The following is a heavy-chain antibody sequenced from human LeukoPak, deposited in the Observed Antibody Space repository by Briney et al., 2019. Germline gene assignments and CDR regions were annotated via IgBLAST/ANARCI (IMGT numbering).Heavy chain of an antibody. CDR3: ASWGSPYGDIDY. Sequence: SETLSLTCTLSRGSISSSGYYWGWIRQPPGKGLEWIGSIYYSGSTYYNPSLKSRVTISVDTSKNQFSLKLSSVTAADTAVYYCASWGSPYGDIDYWGQGTLVTVSS. CDR1: RGSISSSGYY. D-gene: IGHD4-17*01. V-gene: IGHV4-39*07. CDR2: IYYSGST. J-gene: IGHJ4*02.